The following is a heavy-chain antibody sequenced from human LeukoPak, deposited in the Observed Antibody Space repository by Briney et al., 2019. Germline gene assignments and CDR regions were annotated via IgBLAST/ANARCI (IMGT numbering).Heavy chain of an antibody. CDR3: VKERSPFDAFDI. CDR1: GFTFSNYG. Sequence: GGSLRLSCAASGFTFSNYGMHWVRQAPGKGLEWVAVIWSDGINRYYADSVKGRFTFSRGNSKNTLSLQMNSLRAEDTALYYCVKERSPFDAFDIWGQGTMVTVSS. J-gene: IGHJ3*02. V-gene: IGHV3-33*06. CDR2: IWSDGINR.